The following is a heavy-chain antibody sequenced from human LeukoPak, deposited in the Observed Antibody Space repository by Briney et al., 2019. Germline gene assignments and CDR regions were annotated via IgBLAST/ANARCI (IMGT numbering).Heavy chain of an antibody. CDR2: IYPGDSDT. CDR1: GYSFTSYW. D-gene: IGHD4-23*01. J-gene: IGHJ5*02. V-gene: IGHV5-51*01. Sequence: GESLKISRKGSGYSFTSYWIGWVRQMPGKGLEWMGIIYPGDSDTRYSPSFQGQVTISADKSISTAYLQWSSLKASDTAMYYCARLSDYGGNSVNYNWFDPWGQGTLVTVSS. CDR3: ARLSDYGGNSVNYNWFDP.